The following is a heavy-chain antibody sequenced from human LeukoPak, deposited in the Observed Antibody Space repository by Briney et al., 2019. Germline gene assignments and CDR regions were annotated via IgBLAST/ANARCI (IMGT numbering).Heavy chain of an antibody. J-gene: IGHJ6*03. V-gene: IGHV4-4*09. Sequence: SETLSLTCTVSGGSISSNYWSWIRQSPGKGLEWIGYIYTSGSTNYNPSLKSRVTMSVDTSKNQFSLRLRSATATDTAVYYCARGYIAAGYYYYYYMDVWGKGTTVTVSS. CDR2: IYTSGST. CDR3: ARGYIAAGYYYYYYMDV. D-gene: IGHD6-13*01. CDR1: GGSISSNY.